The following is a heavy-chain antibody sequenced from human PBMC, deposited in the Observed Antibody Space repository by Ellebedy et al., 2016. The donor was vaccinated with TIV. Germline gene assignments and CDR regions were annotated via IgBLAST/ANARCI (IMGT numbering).Heavy chain of an antibody. CDR2: IIPIFGTA. V-gene: IGHV1-69*06. CDR1: GGTFSSYA. D-gene: IGHD3-10*01. CDR3: ARDAGGMVRGVRNWFDP. Sequence: SVKVSCXASGGTFSSYAISWVRQAPGQGLEWMGGIIPIFGTANYAQKFQGRVTITADKSTSTAYMELSSLRSEDTAVYYCARDAGGMVRGVRNWFDPWGQGTLVTVSS. J-gene: IGHJ5*02.